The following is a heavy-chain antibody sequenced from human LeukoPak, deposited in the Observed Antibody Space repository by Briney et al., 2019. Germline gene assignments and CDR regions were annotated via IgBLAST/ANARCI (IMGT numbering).Heavy chain of an antibody. J-gene: IGHJ4*02. V-gene: IGHV3-23*01. CDR2: ISASGGST. Sequence: GGSLRLTCAASGFTFSSYAMSWVRQAPGKGLEWVSAISASGGSTFYADSVKGRFTISRDNSKNTLYLQMNSLRAEDTALYYCAKGRGYSGYDFFDYWGQGTLVTVSS. CDR3: AKGRGYSGYDFFDY. CDR1: GFTFSSYA. D-gene: IGHD5-12*01.